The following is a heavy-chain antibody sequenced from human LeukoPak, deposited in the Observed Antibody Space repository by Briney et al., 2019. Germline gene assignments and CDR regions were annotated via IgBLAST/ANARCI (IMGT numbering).Heavy chain of an antibody. J-gene: IGHJ3*02. Sequence: GRSLTLSCAASGFTFYSFDMLWPRPAPGKGLVWVADISYDGNNKYHADSVKGRFTISRDNSKNTLYLQMNSLRAEDTAVYYCARVRGKGHMVRAHAFDIWGEGTMVTVSS. CDR3: ARVRGKGHMVRAHAFDI. V-gene: IGHV3-30-3*01. CDR2: ISYDGNNK. CDR1: GFTFYSFD. D-gene: IGHD3-10*01.